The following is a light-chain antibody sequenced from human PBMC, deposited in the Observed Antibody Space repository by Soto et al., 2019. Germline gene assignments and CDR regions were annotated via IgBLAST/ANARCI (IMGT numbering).Light chain of an antibody. CDR2: KAS. J-gene: IGKJ1*01. V-gene: IGKV1-5*03. CDR1: QTISSW. CDR3: QHYNSYSES. Sequence: DIQMTKSPSTLSGSVGDRVTITCRASQTISSWLAWYQQKPGKAPKLLIYKASTLKSGVPSRFSGSGSGTEFTLTISSLQPDDFATYYCQHYNSYSESFGQGTKAELK.